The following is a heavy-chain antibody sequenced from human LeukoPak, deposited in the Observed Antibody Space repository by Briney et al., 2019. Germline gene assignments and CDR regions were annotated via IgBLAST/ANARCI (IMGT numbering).Heavy chain of an antibody. J-gene: IGHJ6*03. D-gene: IGHD6-13*01. CDR3: ARSGAAAGHYYYYYMDV. CDR1: GYTFTSYY. Sequence: ASVKASCKASGYTFTSYYMHWVRQAPGQGLEWMGIINPSGGSTSYAQKFQGRVTMTRDMSTSTVYMELSSLRSEDTAVYYCARSGAAAGHYYYYYMDVWGKGTTVTVSS. CDR2: INPSGGST. V-gene: IGHV1-46*01.